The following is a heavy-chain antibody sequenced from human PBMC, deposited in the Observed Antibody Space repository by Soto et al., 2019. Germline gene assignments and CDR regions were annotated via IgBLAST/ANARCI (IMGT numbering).Heavy chain of an antibody. CDR3: AIRPGGGGDYFYGMDV. CDR2: INARNDGT. J-gene: IGHJ6*02. V-gene: IGHV1-2*02. Sequence: QVQLVQSGPEMKKPGASVKVSCKTSGYTFSEFYIHWMRQVPGRGLEWMGWINARNDGTKFAEKFKAALTMTTAPTISTSYMELSSLKFDDTAEYYGAIRPGGGGDYFYGMDVWGQGTAVTVSS. D-gene: IGHD3-16*01. CDR1: GYTFSEFY.